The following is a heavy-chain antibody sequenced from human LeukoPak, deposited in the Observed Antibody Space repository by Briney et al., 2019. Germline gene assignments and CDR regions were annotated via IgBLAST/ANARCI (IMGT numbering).Heavy chain of an antibody. V-gene: IGHV4-61*08. Sequence: TSETLSLTCTVSGGSISSGGYYWSWIRQAPGTGLEWIGYISDSGSTNYNPSLRSRVTISVDTSKNQFSLKLSSVTAADTALYYCARYDYGDCWFDPWGQGTLVTVSS. CDR3: ARYDYGDCWFDP. CDR2: ISDSGST. J-gene: IGHJ5*02. D-gene: IGHD4-17*01. CDR1: GGSISSGGYY.